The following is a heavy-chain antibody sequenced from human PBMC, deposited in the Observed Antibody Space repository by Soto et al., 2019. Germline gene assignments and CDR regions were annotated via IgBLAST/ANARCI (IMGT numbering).Heavy chain of an antibody. CDR1: GFTFSTYV. CDR3: VKGGWLAD. CDR2: ISASGGST. Sequence: EVQLLESGGGLVQPGGSLRLSCAASGFTFSTYVMTWVRQAPGKGQEWGSAISASGGSTYYADSVKGRFTISRDNSKNMLYLAVNSLRAEETAVYYFVKGGWLADWGQGTLVSVSS. V-gene: IGHV3-23*01. D-gene: IGHD6-19*01. J-gene: IGHJ4*02.